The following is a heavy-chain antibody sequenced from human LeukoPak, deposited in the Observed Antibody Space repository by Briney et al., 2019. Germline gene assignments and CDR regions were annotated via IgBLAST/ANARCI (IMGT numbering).Heavy chain of an antibody. Sequence: ASVKVSCKASGYTFTGYYIHWVRQAPGQGLEWMGWINPNGGGTDYAQKFQGRVTMTRDTSIGTAYMELSSLRSDDTAMFYCARDRGPFDYYGQGTLVTVSS. CDR2: INPNGGGT. J-gene: IGHJ4*02. CDR3: ARDRGPFDY. CDR1: GYTFTGYY. V-gene: IGHV1-2*02.